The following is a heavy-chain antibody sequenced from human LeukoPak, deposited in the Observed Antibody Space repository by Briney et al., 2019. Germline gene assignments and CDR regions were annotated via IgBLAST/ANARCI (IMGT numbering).Heavy chain of an antibody. D-gene: IGHD3-16*01. CDR1: GGSISSSSYY. V-gene: IGHV4-61*02. J-gene: IGHJ5*02. CDR2: IYTSGST. Sequence: SETLPLTCTVSGGSISSSSYYWGWIRQPAGKGLEWIGRIYTSGSTNYNPSLKSRVTISVDTSKNQFSLKLSSVTAADTAVYYCARWGQGGDSKWVYNWFDPWGQGTLVTVSS. CDR3: ARWGQGGDSKWVYNWFDP.